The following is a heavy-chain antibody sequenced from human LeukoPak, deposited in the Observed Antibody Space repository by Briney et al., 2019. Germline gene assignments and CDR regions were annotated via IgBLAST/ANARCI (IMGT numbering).Heavy chain of an antibody. V-gene: IGHV1-46*01. CDR3: VRDNSGGSTWWFDP. D-gene: IGHD2-15*01. CDR1: GYTFTSYY. J-gene: IGHJ5*02. CDR2: INPSGSYT. Sequence: ASVKLSCKASGYTFTSYYMHWVRQAPGQRLEWMGIINPSGSYTSYAQKFQGRVTMTRDTSTSTVYMELSSLRSEDTAVYYCVRDNSGGSTWWFDPWGQGTLVTVSS.